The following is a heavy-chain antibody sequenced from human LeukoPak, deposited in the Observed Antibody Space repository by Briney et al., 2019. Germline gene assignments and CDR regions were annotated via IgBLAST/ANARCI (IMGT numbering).Heavy chain of an antibody. V-gene: IGHV3-23*01. CDR3: AKDRGYCSSTSCSFDY. CDR2: ITGVGGNT. CDR1: EFTFGSYA. D-gene: IGHD2-2*01. J-gene: IGHJ4*02. Sequence: GGSLRLSCATSEFTFGSYAMTWVRQAPGKGLEWVSGITGVGGNTYYADSVKGRFTISRDNSKNTLYLQMNSLRAEDTAVYYCAKDRGYCSSTSCSFDYWGQGTLVTVSS.